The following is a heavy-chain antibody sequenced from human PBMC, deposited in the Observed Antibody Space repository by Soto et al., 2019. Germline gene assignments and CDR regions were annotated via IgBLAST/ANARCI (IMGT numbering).Heavy chain of an antibody. J-gene: IGHJ5*02. V-gene: IGHV4-30-4*01. CDR1: GGSISRDNYY. D-gene: IGHD2-2*01. CDR2: IYYTGST. Sequence: SETLSLTCPVSGGSISRDNYYWSWIRQPPGKGLEWIGYIYYTGSTYYNPSLKSRVTISVDRSKNQFSLKLSSVTAADTAVYYCARVPDRWGQGTLVTVSS. CDR3: ARVPDR.